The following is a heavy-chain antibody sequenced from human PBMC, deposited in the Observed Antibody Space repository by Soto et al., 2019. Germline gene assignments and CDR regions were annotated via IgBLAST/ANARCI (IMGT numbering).Heavy chain of an antibody. V-gene: IGHV2-5*02. CDR1: GFSLSTSGVG. CDR3: AHFHTIFGVVIIPWFDP. CDR2: IYWDDDK. D-gene: IGHD3-3*01. J-gene: IGHJ5*02. Sequence: SGPTRVNPTQTLTLTCTFSGFSLSTSGVGVGWIRQPPGKALEWLALIYWDDDKRYSPSLKSRLTITKDTSKNQVVLTMTNMDPVDTATYYCAHFHTIFGVVIIPWFDPWGQGTLVTVSS.